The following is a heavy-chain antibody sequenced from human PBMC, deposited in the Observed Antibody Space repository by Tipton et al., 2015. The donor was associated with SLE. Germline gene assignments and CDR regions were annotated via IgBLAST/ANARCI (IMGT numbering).Heavy chain of an antibody. CDR1: GASIGSGGYS. CDR3: ASGAALAYCNGGSCPIDV. D-gene: IGHD2-15*01. V-gene: IGHV4-30-2*01. J-gene: IGHJ4*02. CDR2: IFHSGIT. Sequence: TLSLTCAVSGASIGSGGYSWNWIRQPPGKGLQWIGYIFHSGITYYNPSLKSRVTMSVDRSKNQFSLRLTSVTAADTAVYYCASGAALAYCNGGSCPIDVWGPGVLVTVSP.